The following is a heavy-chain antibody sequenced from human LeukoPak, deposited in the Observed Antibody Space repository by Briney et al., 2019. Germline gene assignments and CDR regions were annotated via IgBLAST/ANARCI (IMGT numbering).Heavy chain of an antibody. V-gene: IGHV3-23*01. CDR3: ASLGYCSGGSCYSGYYYGMDV. D-gene: IGHD2-15*01. Sequence: GGSLRLSCAASGFTFSNYWMGWVRQAPGKGLEWVSAISGSGGSTYYADSVKGRFTISRDNSKNTLYLQMNSLRAEDTAVYYCASLGYCSGGSCYSGYYYGMDVWGQGTTVTVSS. CDR2: ISGSGGST. J-gene: IGHJ6*02. CDR1: GFTFSNYW.